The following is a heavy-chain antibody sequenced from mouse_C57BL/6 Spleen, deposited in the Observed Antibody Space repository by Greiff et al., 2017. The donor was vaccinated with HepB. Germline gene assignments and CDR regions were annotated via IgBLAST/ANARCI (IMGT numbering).Heavy chain of an antibody. D-gene: IGHD2-5*01. CDR2: ISSGGDYI. V-gene: IGHV5-9-1*02. CDR3: TRDHSNSPWFAY. J-gene: IGHJ3*01. Sequence: EVHLVESGEGLVKPGGSLKLSCAASGFTFSSYAMSWVRQTPEKRLEWVAYISSGGDYIYYADTVKGRFTISRDNARNTLYLQMSSLKSEDTAMYYCTRDHSNSPWFAYWGQGTLVTVSA. CDR1: GFTFSSYA.